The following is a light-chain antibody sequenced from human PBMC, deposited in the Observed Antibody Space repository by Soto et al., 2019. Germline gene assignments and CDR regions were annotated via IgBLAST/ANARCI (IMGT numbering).Light chain of an antibody. Sequence: QSVLTQPASVSGSPGQSITISCTGTSSDVGGYNYVSLYQQHPGKAPKLMIYDVSNRPSGVSNRFSGSKSGNTASLTISGLQAEDEADYYCSSYTSSSTLLYVFGTGTKLTVL. V-gene: IGLV2-14*01. CDR1: SSDVGGYNY. CDR2: DVS. J-gene: IGLJ1*01. CDR3: SSYTSSSTLLYV.